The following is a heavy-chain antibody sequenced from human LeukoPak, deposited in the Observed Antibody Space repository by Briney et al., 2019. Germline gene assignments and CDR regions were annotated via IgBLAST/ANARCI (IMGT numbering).Heavy chain of an antibody. V-gene: IGHV4-4*07. CDR3: AREGANGWNYFYYMDV. CDR2: MYPSGST. J-gene: IGHJ6*03. Sequence: SETLSLTCTVSGGSISDDYWSWIRQPAGKGLEWIGRMYPSGSTNYNPYFMSRVTISGDRSKNQFSLRLESVTAADTAVYYCAREGANGWNYFYYMDVWGKGTAVIVSS. D-gene: IGHD6-19*01. CDR1: GGSISDDY.